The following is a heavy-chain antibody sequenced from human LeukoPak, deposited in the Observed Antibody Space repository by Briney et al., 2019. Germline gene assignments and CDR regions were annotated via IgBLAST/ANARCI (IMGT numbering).Heavy chain of an antibody. J-gene: IGHJ6*02. CDR3: ARGDGAYGDYYYGMDV. CDR1: GFTLSSYA. Sequence: PGGSLRLSCAASGFTLSSYAISWVRQAPGKGLEYVSAISSNGGSTYYANSVKGRFTISRDNSKNTLYLQMGSLRAEDMAVYYCARGDGAYGDYYYGMDVWGQGTTVTVSS. D-gene: IGHD4-17*01. CDR2: ISSNGGST. V-gene: IGHV3-64*01.